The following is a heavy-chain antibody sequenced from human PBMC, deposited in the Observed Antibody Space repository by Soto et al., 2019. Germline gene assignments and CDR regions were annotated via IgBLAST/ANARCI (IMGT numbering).Heavy chain of an antibody. CDR1: GFTCSSYA. CDR3: ARDYDY. Sequence: QVELVESGGGVVQPGRSLRLSCAASGFTCSSYAMHWVRQAPGKGLEWVAVISYDGSKKYYADSVKGRFTISRDASKNTLNLQMNSLRAEDTAVYYCARDYDYWGQGTLVTVSS. CDR2: ISYDGSKK. J-gene: IGHJ4*02. V-gene: IGHV3-30-3*01.